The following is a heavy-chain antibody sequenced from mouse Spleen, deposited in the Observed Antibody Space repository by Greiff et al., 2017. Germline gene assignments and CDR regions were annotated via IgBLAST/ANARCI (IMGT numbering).Heavy chain of an antibody. Sequence: VQLQQSGAELVRPGTSVKVSCKASGYAFTNYLIEWVKQRPGQGLEWIGVINPGSGGTNYNEKFKGKATLTADKSSSTAYMQLSSLTSEDSAVYFCARRRDGGFAYWGQGTLVTVSA. CDR2: INPGSGGT. CDR3: ARRRDGGFAY. J-gene: IGHJ3*01. D-gene: IGHD3-3*01. CDR1: GYAFTNYL. V-gene: IGHV1-54*01.